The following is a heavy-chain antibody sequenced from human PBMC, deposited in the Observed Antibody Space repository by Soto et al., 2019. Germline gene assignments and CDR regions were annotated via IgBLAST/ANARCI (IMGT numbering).Heavy chain of an antibody. CDR1: GGSISSYY. V-gene: IGHV4-59*01. CDR2: IYYSGST. Sequence: PSETLSLTCTVSGGSISSYYWSWIRQPPGKGLEWIGYIYYSGSTNYNPSLKSRVTISVDTSKNQFSLKLSSVTAADTAVYYCARDLFNYDILTGHYCYYMDVWGKGTTVTVSS. J-gene: IGHJ6*03. D-gene: IGHD3-9*01. CDR3: ARDLFNYDILTGHYCYYMDV.